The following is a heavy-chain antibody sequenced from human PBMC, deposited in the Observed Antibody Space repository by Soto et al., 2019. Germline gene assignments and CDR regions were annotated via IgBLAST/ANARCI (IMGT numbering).Heavy chain of an antibody. D-gene: IGHD2-15*01. CDR1: GFTFSSYA. J-gene: IGHJ4*02. Sequence: GGSLRLSCAGSGFTFSSYAMSWARQAPGKGLEWVSGISGSGGNTYYADSVKGRFTISRDNSKNTLYLQMNSLRGEDTAVYYCAKGVAVVAANPFDYWGQGTPVTVSS. CDR3: AKGVAVVAANPFDY. V-gene: IGHV3-23*01. CDR2: ISGSGGNT.